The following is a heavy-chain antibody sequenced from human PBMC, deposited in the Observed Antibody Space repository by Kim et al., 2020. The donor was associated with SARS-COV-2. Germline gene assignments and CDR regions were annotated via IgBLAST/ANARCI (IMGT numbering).Heavy chain of an antibody. J-gene: IGHJ6*02. V-gene: IGHV5-51*01. CDR2: IYPGDSDT. D-gene: IGHD2-2*01. Sequence: GESLKISCKGSGYSFTSYWIGWVRQMPGKGLEWMGIIYPGDSDTRYSPSFQGQVTISADKSISTAYLQWSSLKASDTAMYYCAKNLGYCSSTSCPKFYYGMDVWGQGTTVTVSS. CDR1: GYSFTSYW. CDR3: AKNLGYCSSTSCPKFYYGMDV.